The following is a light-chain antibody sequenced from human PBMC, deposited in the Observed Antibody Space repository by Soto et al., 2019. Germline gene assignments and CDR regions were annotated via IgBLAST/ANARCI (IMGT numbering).Light chain of an antibody. J-gene: IGKJ3*01. CDR2: GAS. CDR1: QSVSSNY. CDR3: QQYNNWPFT. V-gene: IGKV3-20*01. Sequence: ENVLTQSPGTLSLSPGERVTLSCRASQSVSSNYLAWYQQKPGQAPRLLIYGASVRATGIPDRFSGSGSGTDFTLTISRLEPEDFAVYYCQQYNNWPFTFGPGTKVDIK.